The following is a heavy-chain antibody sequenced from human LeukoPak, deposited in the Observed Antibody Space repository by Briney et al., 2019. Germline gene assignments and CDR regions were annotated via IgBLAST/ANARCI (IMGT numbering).Heavy chain of an antibody. V-gene: IGHV3-72*01. CDR3: ARGGYPPDDAFDI. CDR1: GFTFSDHY. CDR2: TRNKANSYTT. Sequence: PGGSLRLSCAASGFTFSDHYMGWVRQAPGKGLEWVGRTRNKANSYTTEYAASVKGRFTISRDDSKNSLYLQMNSLKTEDTAVYYCARGGYPPDDAFDIWGQGTMVTVSS. J-gene: IGHJ3*02. D-gene: IGHD5-12*01.